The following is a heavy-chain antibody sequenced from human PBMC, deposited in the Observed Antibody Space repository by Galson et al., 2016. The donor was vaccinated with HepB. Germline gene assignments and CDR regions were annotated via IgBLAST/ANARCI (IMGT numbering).Heavy chain of an antibody. V-gene: IGHV3-21*01. Sequence: SLRLSCAASGFTFRTYSMNWVCQAPGKGLEWVSSISSNSRDTDYADSVKGRFTISRDNAKNSLYLQMNSLRVEDTAVYYCTRRESLSLDYWGQGTLVTVSS. CDR2: ISSNSRDT. D-gene: IGHD2/OR15-2a*01. CDR3: TRRESLSLDY. J-gene: IGHJ4*02. CDR1: GFTFRTYS.